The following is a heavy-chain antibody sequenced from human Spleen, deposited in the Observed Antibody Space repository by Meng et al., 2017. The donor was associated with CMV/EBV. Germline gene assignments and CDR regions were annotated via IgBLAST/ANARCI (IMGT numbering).Heavy chain of an antibody. D-gene: IGHD3-22*01. J-gene: IGHJ6*02. CDR3: ARAGPGGYDSSGHRSLYYYYGMDV. V-gene: IGHV1-2*02. Sequence: ASVKVSCKASGGTFSSYAISWVRQAPGQGLEWMGWINPNSGGTNYAQKFQGRVTMTRDTSISTAYMELSRLRSDDTAVYYCARAGPGGYDSSGHRSLYYYYGMDVWGQGTTVTVSS. CDR2: INPNSGGT. CDR1: GGTFSSYA.